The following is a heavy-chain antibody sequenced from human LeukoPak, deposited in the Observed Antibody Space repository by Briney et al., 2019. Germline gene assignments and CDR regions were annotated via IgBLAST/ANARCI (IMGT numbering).Heavy chain of an antibody. CDR1: VFTSSSYA. CDR3: AKGIGPNYDFWSGSDNFYYYGLDV. CDR2: IIGSGVST. D-gene: IGHD3-3*01. Sequence: PGGSLRLSRAASVFTSSSYAMTWVRQAPGKGLDCVSAIIGSGVSTYYADSVKGRFSVSRDNSKDTLYLQMNSLRPEDTAVYYCAKGIGPNYDFWSGSDNFYYYGLDVWGQGTTVTVSS. V-gene: IGHV3-23*01. J-gene: IGHJ6*02.